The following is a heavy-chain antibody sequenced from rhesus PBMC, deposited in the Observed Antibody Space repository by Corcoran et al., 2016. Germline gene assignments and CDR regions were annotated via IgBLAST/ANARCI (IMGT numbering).Heavy chain of an antibody. Sequence: EVQLVESGGGLVQPGGSLRLSCAASGFTFSNYWMNWVRQTPGKGLEWISAINSCVDSPYYADSVQGLFTISRDNSKNTLSLQMNSLIAEDTAVYYCAKEPEYTNWGYYFDYWGQGVLVTVSS. J-gene: IGHJ4*01. V-gene: IGHV3S42*01. CDR3: AKEPEYTNWGYYFDY. CDR1: GFTFSNYW. CDR2: INSCVDSP. D-gene: IGHD4-23*01.